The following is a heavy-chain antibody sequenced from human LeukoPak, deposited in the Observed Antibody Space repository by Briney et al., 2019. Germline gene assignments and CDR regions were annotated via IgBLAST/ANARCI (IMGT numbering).Heavy chain of an antibody. CDR2: IWYDGSNK. D-gene: IGHD3-3*01. J-gene: IGHJ4*02. CDR3: ARGAYDFWSDYRIDY. V-gene: IGHV3-33*01. CDR1: GFTFSSYG. Sequence: GGSLRLSCAASGFTFSSYGMHWVRQAPGKGLEWVAVIWYDGSNKYYAGSVKGRFTISRDNSKNTLYMQMNSLRVEDTAVYYCARGAYDFWSDYRIDYWGQGTLVTVSS.